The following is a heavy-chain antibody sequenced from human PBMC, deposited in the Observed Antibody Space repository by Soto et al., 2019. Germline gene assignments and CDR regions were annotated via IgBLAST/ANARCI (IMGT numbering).Heavy chain of an antibody. CDR2: ISGSGGST. CDR1: GFTFSSYA. Sequence: WGSLRLSCAASGFTFSSYAMSWVRQAPGKGLEWVSAISGSGGSTYYADSVKGRFTISRDNSKNTLFLQMNSLRAEDTAVYYCAKKVAGSEPFQHWGQGTLVTVSS. J-gene: IGHJ1*01. D-gene: IGHD6-19*01. CDR3: AKKVAGSEPFQH. V-gene: IGHV3-23*01.